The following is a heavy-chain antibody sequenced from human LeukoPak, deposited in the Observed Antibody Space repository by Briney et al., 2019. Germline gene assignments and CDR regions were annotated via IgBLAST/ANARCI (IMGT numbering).Heavy chain of an antibody. D-gene: IGHD5-18*01. V-gene: IGHV3-30*03. CDR1: GFTFSSYG. Sequence: PGGSLRLSCAASGFTFSSYGMHWVRQAPGKGLEWVAVISYDGSNKYYADSVKGRFTISRDNSKNTLYLQMNSLRAEDTAVYYCARVLPGYSYAPYPLDYWGQGTLVTVSS. CDR2: ISYDGSNK. CDR3: ARVLPGYSYAPYPLDY. J-gene: IGHJ4*02.